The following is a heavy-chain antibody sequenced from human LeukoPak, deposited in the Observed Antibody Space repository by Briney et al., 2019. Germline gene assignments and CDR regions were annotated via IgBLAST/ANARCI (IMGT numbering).Heavy chain of an antibody. CDR2: ISHTGSTI. CDR1: RFTFNSYE. V-gene: IGHV3-48*03. CDR3: AAYGDYSY. J-gene: IGHJ4*02. Sequence: AGGSLRLSCAASRFTFNSYEMNWVRQAPGKGLEWVSYISHTGSTIYYADSVRGRFTISRDNAKNSLYLQMHSLRAEDTAVYYCAAYGDYSYWGQGTLVGVSS. D-gene: IGHD4-17*01.